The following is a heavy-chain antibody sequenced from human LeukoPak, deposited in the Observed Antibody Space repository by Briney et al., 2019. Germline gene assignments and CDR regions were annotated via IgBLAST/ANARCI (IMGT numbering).Heavy chain of an antibody. CDR1: GFTFSSYS. J-gene: IGHJ3*02. D-gene: IGHD2-2*01. V-gene: IGHV3-21*01. Sequence: PGGSLRLSCAASGFTFSSYSMNWVRQAPGKGLEWVSSISSSSSYIYYADSVKGRFTISRDNAKNSLYLQMNSLRAEDTAVYYCARSTSTLVPAAHAFDIWGQGTMVTVSS. CDR2: ISSSSSYI. CDR3: ARSTSTLVPAAHAFDI.